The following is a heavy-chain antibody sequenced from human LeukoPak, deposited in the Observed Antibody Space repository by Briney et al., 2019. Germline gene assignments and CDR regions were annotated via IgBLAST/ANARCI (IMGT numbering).Heavy chain of an antibody. Sequence: GGSLRLSCAASGFTFSNYWMGWIRQAPGKGLEWVSYISSSGSTIYYADSVKGRFTISRDNAKKSLYLQMNSLRAEDTAFYYCARGSSSGYHPDYWGQGTLVTVSS. D-gene: IGHD3-22*01. CDR2: ISSSGSTI. CDR3: ARGSSSGYHPDY. CDR1: GFTFSNYW. V-gene: IGHV3-11*01. J-gene: IGHJ4*02.